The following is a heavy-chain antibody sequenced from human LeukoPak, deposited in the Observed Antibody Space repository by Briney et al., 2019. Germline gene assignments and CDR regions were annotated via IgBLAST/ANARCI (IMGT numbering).Heavy chain of an antibody. J-gene: IGHJ4*02. CDR3: AGGGRDYGSGSNFDY. CDR1: GGSISSSSYY. CDR2: IYYSGST. D-gene: IGHD3-10*01. V-gene: IGHV4-39*07. Sequence: PSETLSLTCTVSGGSISSSSYYWGWIRQPPGKGLEWIGSIYYSGSTYYNPSLKSRVTISVDTSKNQFSLKLSSVTAADTAVYYWAGGGRDYGSGSNFDYWGQGTLVTVSS.